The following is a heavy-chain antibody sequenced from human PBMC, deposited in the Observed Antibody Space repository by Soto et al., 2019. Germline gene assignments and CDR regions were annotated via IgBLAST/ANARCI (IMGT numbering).Heavy chain of an antibody. CDR2: IYWDDDK. Sequence: QITLNESGPTLVKPTQTLTLTCTFSGFSLGTRDVGVGWIRQPPGKALEWLGVIYWDDDKRYSPSLKSRLTITKDTSKNQVVLRMTKMDPVDTATYYCAHCRGGVANFWGQGTLVTVSS. CDR3: AHCRGGVANF. CDR1: GFSLGTRDVG. J-gene: IGHJ4*02. D-gene: IGHD3-16*01. V-gene: IGHV2-5*02.